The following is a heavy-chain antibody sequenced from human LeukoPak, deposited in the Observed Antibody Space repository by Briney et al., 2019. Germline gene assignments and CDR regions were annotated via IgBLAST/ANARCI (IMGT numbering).Heavy chain of an antibody. CDR1: GYTFSSYD. V-gene: IGHV1-8*01. J-gene: IGHJ3*02. D-gene: IGHD3-22*01. Sequence: ASVKVSCKASGYTFSSYDINWVRQATGQGLEWMGWMNPDSGNAGYAQKFQGRVTMTRNKSISTAYMELSSLTSEDTAVYYCARDPGIYYDSSGYRETPWEEAFGIWGQGTMVTVSS. CDR3: ARDPGIYYDSSGYRETPWEEAFGI. CDR2: MNPDSGNA.